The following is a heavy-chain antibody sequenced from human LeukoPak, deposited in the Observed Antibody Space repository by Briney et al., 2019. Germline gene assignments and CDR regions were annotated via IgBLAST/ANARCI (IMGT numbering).Heavy chain of an antibody. CDR1: GFTVSSNY. D-gene: IGHD6-13*01. CDR2: IYSGGST. CDR3: ARVGSSWYVNI. V-gene: IGHV3-66*01. Sequence: GGSLRLSCAASGFTVSSNYMSWVRQAPGKGLEWVSVIYSGGSTYYADSVKGRFTISRDNSKNTLYLQMDSLRAEDTAVYYCARVGSSWYVNIWGQGTMVTVSS. J-gene: IGHJ3*02.